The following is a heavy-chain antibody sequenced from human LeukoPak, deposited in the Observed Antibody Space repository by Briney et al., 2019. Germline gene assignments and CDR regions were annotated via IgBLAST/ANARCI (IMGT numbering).Heavy chain of an antibody. Sequence: GRSLGLSCTGSGFTFGDYAMSWVRQAPGKGLEWVGLIRSKTYGRTAEYAASVKGRFTISRDDSKGFAYLQMNSLQTEDTAVNYCTRGLTVVGAKYYFDYWGQGTLVTVSS. J-gene: IGHJ4*02. CDR1: GFTFGDYA. D-gene: IGHD1-26*01. V-gene: IGHV3-49*04. CDR2: IRSKTYGRTA. CDR3: TRGLTVVGAKYYFDY.